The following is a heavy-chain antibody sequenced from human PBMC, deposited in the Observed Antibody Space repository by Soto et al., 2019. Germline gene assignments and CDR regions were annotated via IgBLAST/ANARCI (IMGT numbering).Heavy chain of an antibody. D-gene: IGHD2-2*01. Sequence: ASVKVSCKASGYTFTSYGISWVRQAPGQGLEWMGWISAYNGNTNYAQKLQGRVTMTTDTSTSTAYMELRSLRSDDTAVYYCARDQGYCSSTSCPSGYWGQGTLVTVSS. J-gene: IGHJ4*02. CDR3: ARDQGYCSSTSCPSGY. CDR1: GYTFTSYG. CDR2: ISAYNGNT. V-gene: IGHV1-18*01.